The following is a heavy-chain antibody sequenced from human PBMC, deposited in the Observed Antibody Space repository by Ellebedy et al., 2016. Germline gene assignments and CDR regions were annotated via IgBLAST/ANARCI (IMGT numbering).Heavy chain of an antibody. CDR1: GFSFRNFW. V-gene: IGHV3-74*01. CDR2: IDEYGTTI. D-gene: IGHD3-16*01. J-gene: IGHJ4*02. CDR3: ASDLGGVGGY. Sequence: GGSLRLXCAASGFSFRNFWMHWARQAPGEGLMWVSRIDEYGTTINYADSVEGRFTISRDNARNTLYLQMNSLRVEDTAVYFCASDLGGVGGYWGQGTLVTVSP.